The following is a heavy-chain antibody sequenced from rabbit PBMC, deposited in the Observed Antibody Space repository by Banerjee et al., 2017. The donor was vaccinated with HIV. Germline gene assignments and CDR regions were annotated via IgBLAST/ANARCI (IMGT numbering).Heavy chain of an antibody. Sequence: QEQLVESGGGLVQPGGSLKLSCKASGFDFSSFGVSWVRQAPGKGLEWIGYIDPVFGSTYYASWVNGRFTISSHNAQNTLYLQLNSLTAADTATYFCARDLAGVIGWNFGLWGQGTLVTV. J-gene: IGHJ3*01. CDR2: IDPVFGST. V-gene: IGHV1S47*01. CDR3: ARDLAGVIGWNFGL. CDR1: GFDFSSFG. D-gene: IGHD4-1*01.